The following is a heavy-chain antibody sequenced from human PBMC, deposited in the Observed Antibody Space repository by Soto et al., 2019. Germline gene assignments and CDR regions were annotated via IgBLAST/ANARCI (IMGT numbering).Heavy chain of an antibody. D-gene: IGHD3-22*01. V-gene: IGHV1-69*10. CDR3: ARVGYYYDSSGYYYYYYGMDV. CDR1: GGTFSSYA. Sequence: ASVNVSCKASGGTFSSYAISWVRQAPGQGLEWMGGIIPILGIANYAQKFQGRVTITADKSTSTAYMELSSLRSEDTAVYYCARVGYYYDSSGYYYYYYGMDVWGQGTTVTVSS. CDR2: IIPILGIA. J-gene: IGHJ6*02.